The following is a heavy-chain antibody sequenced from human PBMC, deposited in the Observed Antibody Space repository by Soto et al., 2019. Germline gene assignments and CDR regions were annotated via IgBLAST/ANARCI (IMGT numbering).Heavy chain of an antibody. CDR3: ARADWRSSSWSLPSDP. Sequence: QVQLQESGPGLVKPSQTLSLTCTVSGGSISSGGYYWSWIRQHPGKGLVWFGYIYYSGSTYYNPSLNSRVNISVDTSKNQFSLKLSSVAAADTAVYYCARADWRSSSWSLPSDPWGQGTLVTVSS. CDR2: IYYSGST. CDR1: GGSISSGGYY. J-gene: IGHJ5*02. D-gene: IGHD6-13*01. V-gene: IGHV4-31*03.